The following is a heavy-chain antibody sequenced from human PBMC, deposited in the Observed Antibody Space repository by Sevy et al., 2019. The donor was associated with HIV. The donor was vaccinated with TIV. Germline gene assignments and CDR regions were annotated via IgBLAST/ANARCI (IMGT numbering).Heavy chain of an antibody. CDR1: GFSLSTGGVG. Sequence: SGPTLVNPTQTLTLTCTFSGFSLSTGGVGVGWIRQPPGKALEWLALIYWDDDKRYSPSLKNRLTITKDTSKNQVVLKMTNMDPVEKATNYCANRFVDCSGGNCYRWFDPWGQGILVTVSS. CDR3: ANRFVDCSGGNCYRWFDP. CDR2: IYWDDDK. V-gene: IGHV2-5*02. J-gene: IGHJ5*02. D-gene: IGHD2-15*01.